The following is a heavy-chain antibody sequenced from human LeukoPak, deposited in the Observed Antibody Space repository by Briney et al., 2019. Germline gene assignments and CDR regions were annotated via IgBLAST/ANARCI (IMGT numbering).Heavy chain of an antibody. V-gene: IGHV3-30*02. Sequence: GGSLRLSCAASGFTFSSYGMHWVRQAPGKGLEWVAFIRYDGSNKYYADSVKGRFTISRDSSKNTLFLEMNSLRIEDTAVYYCAKRHTTGWYLFDYWGQGTLVTVCS. CDR3: AKRHTTGWYLFDY. J-gene: IGHJ4*02. D-gene: IGHD6-19*01. CDR1: GFTFSSYG. CDR2: IRYDGSNK.